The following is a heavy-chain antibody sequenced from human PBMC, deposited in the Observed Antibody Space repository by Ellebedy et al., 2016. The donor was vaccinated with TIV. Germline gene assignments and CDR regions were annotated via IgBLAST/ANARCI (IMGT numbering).Heavy chain of an antibody. CDR2: IYPGDSDT. CDR1: GYSFTSYW. V-gene: IGHV5-51*01. Sequence: GESLKISCKGSGYSFTSYWIGWVRQMPGKGLEWMGIIYPGDSDTRYSPSFQGQVTISADKSISTAYLQWSSLKASDTAMYYCARYRIAAAGTSETDNWFDPWGQGTLVTVSS. J-gene: IGHJ5*02. D-gene: IGHD6-13*01. CDR3: ARYRIAAAGTSETDNWFDP.